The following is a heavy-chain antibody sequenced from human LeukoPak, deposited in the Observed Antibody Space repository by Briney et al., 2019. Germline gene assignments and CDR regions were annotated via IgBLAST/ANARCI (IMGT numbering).Heavy chain of an antibody. Sequence: SETLSLTCTVSGGSISSGDYYWSWIRQPPGKGLEWIGYIYYSGSTYYNPSLKSRVTISVDTSKNQFSLKLSSVTAADAAVYYCASQGFEYFDYWGQGTLVTVSS. CDR1: GGSISSGDYY. D-gene: IGHD3-9*01. CDR3: ASQGFEYFDY. V-gene: IGHV4-30-4*01. J-gene: IGHJ4*02. CDR2: IYYSGST.